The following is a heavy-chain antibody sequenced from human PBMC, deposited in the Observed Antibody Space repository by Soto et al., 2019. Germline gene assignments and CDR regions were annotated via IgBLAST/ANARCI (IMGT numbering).Heavy chain of an antibody. CDR3: AKDPVAVAGNNYYRMDV. V-gene: IGHV3-30*18. J-gene: IGHJ6*02. D-gene: IGHD6-19*01. Sequence: VGSLRLSCVASGFTFNSYGMYWVRQAPGKGLEWVAVIPSDGSNKYYADSVKGRFTISRDNSKNTLYLQMNSLRAEDTAVYFCAKDPVAVAGNNYYRMDVWGQGTTVTVSS. CDR1: GFTFNSYG. CDR2: IPSDGSNK.